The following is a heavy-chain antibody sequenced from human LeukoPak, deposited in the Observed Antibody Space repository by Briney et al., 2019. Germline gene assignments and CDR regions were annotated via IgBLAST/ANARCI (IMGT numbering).Heavy chain of an antibody. J-gene: IGHJ6*03. D-gene: IGHD2-15*01. V-gene: IGHV1-2*02. Sequence: GASVKVSCKASGYTFTGYYMHWVRQAPGQGLEWMGWINPNSGGTNYAQKFQGRVIMTRDTSISTAYMELSRLRPDDTAVYYCARGARDIVVVVAATTIYYYYYMDVWGKGTTVTVSS. CDR2: INPNSGGT. CDR3: ARGARDIVVVVAATTIYYYYYMDV. CDR1: GYTFTGYY.